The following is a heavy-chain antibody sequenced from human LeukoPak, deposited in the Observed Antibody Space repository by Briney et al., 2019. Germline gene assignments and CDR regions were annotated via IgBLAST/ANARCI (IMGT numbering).Heavy chain of an antibody. CDR3: ARGPGYSSSWQRDY. V-gene: IGHV3-74*01. CDR1: GFTFSSYW. J-gene: IGHJ4*02. Sequence: GGSLRLSCAASGFTFSSYWMHWVRQAPGKGLVWVSRINSDGSSTSYADSVKGRFTISRDNSKNTLYLQMNSLRAEDTAVYYCARGPGYSSSWQRDYWGQGTLVTVSS. D-gene: IGHD6-13*01. CDR2: INSDGSST.